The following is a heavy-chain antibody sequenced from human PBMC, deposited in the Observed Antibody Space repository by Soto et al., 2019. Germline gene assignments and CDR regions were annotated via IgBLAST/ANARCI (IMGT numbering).Heavy chain of an antibody. Sequence: QVQLVQSGAEVKKPGASVKVSCKASGYTFTSYGISWVRQAPGQGLEWMGWSSVYNGDTKYAQKLQGRVTRTTDPSTSTAYIVLRCLISGVPAVYYCAKSSGAVAGYYFDYWGQGTLVDVS. CDR1: GYTFTSYG. D-gene: IGHD6-19*01. CDR3: AKSSGAVAGYYFDY. V-gene: IGHV1-18*04. J-gene: IGHJ4*02. CDR2: SSVYNGDT.